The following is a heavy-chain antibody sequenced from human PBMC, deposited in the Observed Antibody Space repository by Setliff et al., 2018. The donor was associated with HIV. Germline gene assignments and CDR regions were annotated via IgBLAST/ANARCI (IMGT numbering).Heavy chain of an antibody. J-gene: IGHJ5*02. D-gene: IGHD3-22*01. CDR2: IYYNEKT. V-gene: IGHV4-59*05. Sequence: SETLSLTCTVSGGSISSHYWNWIRQPPGKGLEYIGSIYYNEKTYYSPSLKGRVTISVDTSKNQFSLNLTSVTAADTAVYFCAGVLSSGYYDGPWGQGTLVTVSS. CDR1: GGSISSHY. CDR3: AGVLSSGYYDGP.